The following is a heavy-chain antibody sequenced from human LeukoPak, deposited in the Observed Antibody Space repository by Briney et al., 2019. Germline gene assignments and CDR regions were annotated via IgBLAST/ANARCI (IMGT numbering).Heavy chain of an antibody. Sequence: SEALSLTCAVYGGSFSGYYWSWIRQPPGKGVEWMGEINHSGSTNYNPSLKSRVTISVDTSKNQFSLKLSSVTAADTAVYYCARGHLKYSSGYLYYFDYWGQGTLVTVSS. CDR1: GGSFSGYY. CDR3: ARGHLKYSSGYLYYFDY. CDR2: INHSGST. D-gene: IGHD6-25*01. V-gene: IGHV4-34*01. J-gene: IGHJ4*02.